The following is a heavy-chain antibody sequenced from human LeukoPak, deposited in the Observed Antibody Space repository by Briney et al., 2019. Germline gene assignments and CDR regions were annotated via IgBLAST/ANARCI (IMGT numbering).Heavy chain of an antibody. V-gene: IGHV3-30*18. J-gene: IGHJ4*02. CDR1: GFTFSSYG. D-gene: IGHD5-18*01. CDR3: AKAEDTAMVDY. CDR2: ISYDGSNK. Sequence: GGSLRLSCAASGFTFSSYGMHWVRQAPGKGLEWVAVISYDGSNKYYADSVKGRFTISRDNSKNTLYLQMNSLRAEDTAVYCCAKAEDTAMVDYWGQGTLVTVSS.